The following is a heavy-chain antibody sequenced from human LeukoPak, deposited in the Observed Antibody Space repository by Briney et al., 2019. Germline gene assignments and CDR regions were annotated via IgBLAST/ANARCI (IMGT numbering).Heavy chain of an antibody. V-gene: IGHV3-49*04. J-gene: IGHJ4*02. CDR3: SRSATVTGAKYYFDR. CDR2: IRSKSFGGLR. CDR1: GFTCGDYA. D-gene: IGHD3-9*01. Sequence: GGSLRLSCTTSGFTCGDYAVSWVRQAPGEGLEWVALIRSKSFGGLREYAASVKGRFAISRDDSNSIAYLQMSGLKTEDTAVYYCSRSATVTGAKYYFDRWGQGTLVTVSS.